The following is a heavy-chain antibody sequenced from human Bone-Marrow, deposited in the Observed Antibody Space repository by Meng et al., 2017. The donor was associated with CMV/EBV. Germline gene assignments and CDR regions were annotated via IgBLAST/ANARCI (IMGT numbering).Heavy chain of an antibody. CDR3: ASLYSGGPIWSGYPRGYYFDY. Sequence: SETVPRKCSGGSFSRYAISWVRQAPGQGLEWMGGIIPILGIANYAQKFQGRVTNTADKSTSTAYMEPSSLRSEDTAVYYCASLYSGGPIWSGYPRGYYFDYWGQGTLVTVSS. D-gene: IGHD3-3*01. J-gene: IGHJ4*02. CDR2: IIPILGIA. V-gene: IGHV1-69*10. CDR1: GGSFSRYA.